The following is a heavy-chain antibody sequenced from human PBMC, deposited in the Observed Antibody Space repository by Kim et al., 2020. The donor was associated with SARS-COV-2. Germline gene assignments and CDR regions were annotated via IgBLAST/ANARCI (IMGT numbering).Heavy chain of an antibody. V-gene: IGHV1-46*01. CDR2: GGST. CDR3: ARDDFGLY. J-gene: IGHJ4*02. Sequence: GGSTSYAQKFQGRVTMTRDTSTSTVYMELSSLRSEDTAVYYCARDDFGLYWGQGTLVTVSS. D-gene: IGHD3-16*01.